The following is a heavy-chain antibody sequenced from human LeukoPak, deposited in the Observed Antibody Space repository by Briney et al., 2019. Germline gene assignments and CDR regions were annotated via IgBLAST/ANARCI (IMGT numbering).Heavy chain of an antibody. J-gene: IGHJ4*02. D-gene: IGHD3-9*01. Sequence: PGGSLRLSCAASGFTFSSYETNWVRQAPGKGLEWVSYISSSGSTIYYADSVKGRFTISRDNAKNSLYLQMNSLRAEDTAVYYCARAFGNYDILTGYYNPPHFDYWGQGTLVTVSS. V-gene: IGHV3-48*03. CDR3: ARAFGNYDILTGYYNPPHFDY. CDR2: ISSSGSTI. CDR1: GFTFSSYE.